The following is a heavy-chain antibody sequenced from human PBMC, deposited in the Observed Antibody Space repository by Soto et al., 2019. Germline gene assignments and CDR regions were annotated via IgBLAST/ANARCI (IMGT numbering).Heavy chain of an antibody. J-gene: IGHJ6*02. CDR3: AKDQRPTFPYGMDV. CDR1: GFIFSSYA. V-gene: IGHV3-23*01. D-gene: IGHD6-25*01. CDR2: ISGSGGST. Sequence: GGSLRLSCAASGFIFSSYAMSWVRQAPGKGLEWVSAISGSGGSTYYADSVKGRFTISRDNSKNTLYLQMNSLRAEDTAVYYCAKDQRPTFPYGMDVWGQGTTVTVSS.